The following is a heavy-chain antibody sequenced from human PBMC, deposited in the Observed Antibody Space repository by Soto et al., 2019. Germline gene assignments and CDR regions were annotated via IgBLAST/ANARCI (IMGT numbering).Heavy chain of an antibody. CDR3: ARDDVLCDGGRCYGVPLDL. J-gene: IGHJ6*04. CDR2: IQSGGPT. Sequence: EVHLVESGGGLVQPGGSLRLSCAASGFTVSSKYMSWVRQAPGKGLEWVSLIQSGGPTYYADSVKGRFTISRDTSENTLHLQKDSLRAEDTAVYYCARDDVLCDGGRCYGVPLDLWGKGTTVTVSS. V-gene: IGHV3-66*01. D-gene: IGHD2-15*01. CDR1: GFTVSSKY.